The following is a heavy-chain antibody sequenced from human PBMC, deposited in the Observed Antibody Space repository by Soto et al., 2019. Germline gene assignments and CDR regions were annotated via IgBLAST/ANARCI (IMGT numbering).Heavy chain of an antibody. D-gene: IGHD6-19*01. Sequence: VASVKGSCKASGYTLTGYYMHWVRQAPGQGLEWMGWINPNSGGTNYAQKFQGWVTMTRDTSISTAYMELSRLRSDDTAVYYCARRAVAGIPMGMDVWGQGTTVTVSS. CDR2: INPNSGGT. J-gene: IGHJ6*02. CDR3: ARRAVAGIPMGMDV. V-gene: IGHV1-2*04. CDR1: GYTLTGYY.